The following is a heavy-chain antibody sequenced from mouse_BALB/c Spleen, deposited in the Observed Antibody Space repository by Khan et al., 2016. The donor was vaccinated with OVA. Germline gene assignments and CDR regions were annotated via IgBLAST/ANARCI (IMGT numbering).Heavy chain of an antibody. CDR3: ARSGYDFFAY. CDR2: IYLGVGNT. V-gene: IGHV1-80*01. CDR1: GYALRNSG. J-gene: IGHJ3*01. Sequence: LQLQESGPGLVGPGSSMKISCKASGYALRNSGMTWVRKGPGKGLGGIGQIYLGVGNTNCNGKFKDKATLTADKSSSTAYMQLSSLTSEDSAVYFCARSGYDFFAYWGQGTLVTVSA. D-gene: IGHD2-14*01.